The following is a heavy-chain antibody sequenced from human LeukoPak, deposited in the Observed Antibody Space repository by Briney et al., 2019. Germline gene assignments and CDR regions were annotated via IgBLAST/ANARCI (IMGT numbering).Heavy chain of an antibody. J-gene: IGHJ4*02. V-gene: IGHV4-39*01. Sequence: SQTLSLTCTVSGGSISSSSYYWGWIRQPPGKGLEWIGSIYYSGSTYYNPSLKSRVTISVDTSKNQFSLKLSSVTAADTAVYYCASLRLVVTRLGYIDYWGQGTLVTVSS. CDR2: IYYSGST. CDR1: GGSISSSSYY. CDR3: ASLRLVVTRLGYIDY. D-gene: IGHD3-22*01.